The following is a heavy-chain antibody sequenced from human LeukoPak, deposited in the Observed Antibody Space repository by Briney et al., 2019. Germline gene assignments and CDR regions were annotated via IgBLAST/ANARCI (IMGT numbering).Heavy chain of an antibody. Sequence: GGSLRLSCAASGFTFSSYAMSWVRQAPGKGLEWVSAISGSGGSTYYADSVKGRFTISRDNSKNTLYLQMNSLRVEDTAVYYCAKGVGGSANYYYMDVWGKGTTVTVSS. V-gene: IGHV3-23*01. D-gene: IGHD3-10*01. CDR2: ISGSGGST. J-gene: IGHJ6*03. CDR1: GFTFSSYA. CDR3: AKGVGGSANYYYMDV.